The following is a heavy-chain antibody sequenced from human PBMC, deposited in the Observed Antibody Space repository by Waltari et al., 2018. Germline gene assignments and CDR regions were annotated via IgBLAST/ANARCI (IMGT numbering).Heavy chain of an antibody. J-gene: IGHJ4*02. CDR3: VRHRTTYPLEIDY. Sequence: EVQLVQSGAEVKKPEESLRISCEGSGYSFTIDWVSWVGQMPGKGLEWVGRIDPGDSFRNDGPAFEGHVTISVDQSLRTAYLQWDSLKASDTDIYYCVRHRTTYPLEIDYWGQGTLVTVSS. CDR1: GYSFTIDW. CDR2: IDPGDSFR. V-gene: IGHV5-10-1*01. D-gene: IGHD2-2*01.